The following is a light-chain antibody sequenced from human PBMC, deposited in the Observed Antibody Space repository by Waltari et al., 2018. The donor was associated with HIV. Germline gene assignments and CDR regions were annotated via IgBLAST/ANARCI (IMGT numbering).Light chain of an antibody. CDR1: SSHIGRNT. CDR2: SNH. CDR3: AAWDDSLNGPV. V-gene: IGLV1-44*01. J-gene: IGLJ3*02. Sequence: QSVLTQPPSASGTPGQRVTVSCSGSSSHIGRNTVNWYQQRPGTAPKLLIYSNHQRPSGVPDRFSGSKSGTSASLAISGLQSEDEADYYCAAWDDSLNGPVFGGGTKLTVL.